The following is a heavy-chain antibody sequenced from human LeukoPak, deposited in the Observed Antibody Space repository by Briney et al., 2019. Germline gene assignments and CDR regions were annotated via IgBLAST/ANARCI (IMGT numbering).Heavy chain of an antibody. V-gene: IGHV1-18*01. D-gene: IGHD2-2*02. CDR3: ARHSSARHLYLDFDY. J-gene: IGHJ4*02. CDR2: ISAYNGNT. Sequence: ASVKVSCKASGYTFTSYGISWVRQAPGQGLEWMGWISAYNGNTNYAQKLQGRVTMTTDTSTSTAYMELRNLRSDDTAVYYCARHSSARHLYLDFDYWGQGTLVTVSS. CDR1: GYTFTSYG.